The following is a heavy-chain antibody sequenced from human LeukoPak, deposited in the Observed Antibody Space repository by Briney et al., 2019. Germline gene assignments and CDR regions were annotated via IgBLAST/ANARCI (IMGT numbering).Heavy chain of an antibody. Sequence: SETLSLTCAVYGGSFSGYYWSWIRQPPGKGLEWIGEINHSGSTYYNPSLKSRVTISADTSNNQFSLKLTSVTAADTAVYYCARHRHSHCYDYWGQGTLVTVSS. CDR2: INHSGST. J-gene: IGHJ4*02. V-gene: IGHV4-34*01. D-gene: IGHD5-18*01. CDR1: GGSFSGYY. CDR3: ARHRHSHCYDY.